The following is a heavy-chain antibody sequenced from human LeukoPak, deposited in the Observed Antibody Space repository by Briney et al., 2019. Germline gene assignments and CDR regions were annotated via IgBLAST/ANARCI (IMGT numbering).Heavy chain of an antibody. CDR2: IYSGGST. D-gene: IGHD1-26*01. J-gene: IGHJ5*02. CDR3: ASYSGSYGWFDP. Sequence: GGSLRLSCAASGFTVSSNYMSWVRQAPGKGLGWVSVIYSGGSTYYADSVKGRFTISRDNSKNTLYLQMNSLRAEDTAVYYCASYSGSYGWFDPWGQGTLVTVSS. V-gene: IGHV3-66*02. CDR1: GFTVSSNY.